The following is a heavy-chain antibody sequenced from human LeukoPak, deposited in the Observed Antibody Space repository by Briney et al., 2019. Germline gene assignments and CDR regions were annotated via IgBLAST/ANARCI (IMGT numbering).Heavy chain of an antibody. CDR2: ISAYNGNT. Sequence: ASVTVSCKASGYTFTSYGISWVRQAPGQGLEWMGWISAYNGNTNYAQKLQGRVTMTTDTSTSTAYMELRSLRSDDTAVYYCARDLYYDSSGYSQKGYWGQGTLVTVSS. V-gene: IGHV1-18*01. J-gene: IGHJ4*02. CDR3: ARDLYYDSSGYSQKGY. D-gene: IGHD3-22*01. CDR1: GYTFTSYG.